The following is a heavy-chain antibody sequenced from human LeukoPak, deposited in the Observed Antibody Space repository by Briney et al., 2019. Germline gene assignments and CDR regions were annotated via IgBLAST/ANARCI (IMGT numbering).Heavy chain of an antibody. V-gene: IGHV1-18*01. CDR2: ISTYNDYT. D-gene: IGHD4-17*01. J-gene: IGHJ3*02. Sequence: ASVKVSCKASGYTFTNYGISWVRQAPGQGLEWMGWISTYNDYTKYSQKLQGRVTMTTDTSTSTAYMELRSLRSDDTAVYYCARAVTVTAGDAFDIWGQGTMVTVSS. CDR3: ARAVTVTAGDAFDI. CDR1: GYTFTNYG.